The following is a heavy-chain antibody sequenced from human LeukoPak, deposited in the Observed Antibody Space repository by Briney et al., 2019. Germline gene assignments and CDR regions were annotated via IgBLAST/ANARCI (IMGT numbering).Heavy chain of an antibody. CDR1: GGSISSYY. V-gene: IGHV4-59*08. CDR2: IHYSGST. CDR3: ARAQGNYYYYMDV. Sequence: SETLSLTCAVSGGSISSYYWSWIRQPPGRGLEWIGSIHYSGSTSYNSSLKSRVTISIDTSKNQFSLKLSSVAAADSAVYYCARAQGNYYYYMDVWGKGTTVTVSS. J-gene: IGHJ6*03.